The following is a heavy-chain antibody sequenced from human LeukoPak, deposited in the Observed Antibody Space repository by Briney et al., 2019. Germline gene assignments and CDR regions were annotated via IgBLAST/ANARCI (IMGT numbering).Heavy chain of an antibody. V-gene: IGHV1-2*06. J-gene: IGHJ6*02. CDR1: GYTFTGYY. CDR3: AIWFGELSGHYYYYYGMDV. CDR2: INPNSGGT. D-gene: IGHD3-10*01. Sequence: ASVKVSCKASGYTFTGYYMHWVRQAPGQGLEWMGRINPNSGGTNYAQKFQGRVTMTRDTSISTAYMELSRLRSDDTAVYYCAIWFGELSGHYYYYYGMDVWGQGTTVTVSS.